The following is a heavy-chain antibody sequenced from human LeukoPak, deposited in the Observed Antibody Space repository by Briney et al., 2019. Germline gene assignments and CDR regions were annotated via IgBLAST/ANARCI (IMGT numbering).Heavy chain of an antibody. D-gene: IGHD1/OR15-1a*01. CDR3: ARQKWEQQGRDYYFNGLDV. CDR2: IYLYGTT. CDR1: GFTFSDYY. Sequence: GSLRLSCAASGFTFSDYYMSWIRQSPVKGLEWIGEIYLYGTTNYNPSFTSRVTMSVDRSRNQFSLKLTSVTAADTAVYYCARQKWEQQGRDYYFNGLDVWGPGTTVIVSS. V-gene: IGHV4-34*01. J-gene: IGHJ6*02.